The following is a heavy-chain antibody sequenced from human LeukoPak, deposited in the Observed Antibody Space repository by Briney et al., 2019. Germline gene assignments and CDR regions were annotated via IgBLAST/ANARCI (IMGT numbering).Heavy chain of an antibody. CDR1: GGSFSGYY. CDR2: INHSGST. CDR3: ARSIVVVVAATAWFDP. Sequence: SETLSLTCAVYGGSFSGYYWSWIRQPPGKGLEWIGEINHSGSTNYNPSLKSRVTISVDTSKNQFSLKLSSVTAADTAVYYCARSIVVVVAATAWFDPWGQRTLVTVSS. J-gene: IGHJ5*02. V-gene: IGHV4-34*01. D-gene: IGHD2-15*01.